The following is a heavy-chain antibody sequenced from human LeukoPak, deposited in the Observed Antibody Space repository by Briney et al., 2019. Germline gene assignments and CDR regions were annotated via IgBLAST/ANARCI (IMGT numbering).Heavy chain of an antibody. CDR3: ARDPGRGGSYFDY. J-gene: IGHJ4*02. CDR1: GFTFTTYW. Sequence: GGSLRLSCAASGFTFTTYWMAWVRQAPGKGLEWLASIKQDGSDKYYVDSVKGRFTISRDNAKNSLYLQMNNLRVEDTAVYYCARDPGRGGSYFDYWGQGTLVTVSS. D-gene: IGHD1-26*01. CDR2: IKQDGSDK. V-gene: IGHV3-7*01.